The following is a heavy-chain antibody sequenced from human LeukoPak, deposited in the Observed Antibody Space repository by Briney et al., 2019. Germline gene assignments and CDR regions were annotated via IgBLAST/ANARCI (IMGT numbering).Heavy chain of an antibody. D-gene: IGHD3-22*01. CDR3: ARAPSEIGGYYPEYFRH. J-gene: IGHJ1*01. Sequence: GGSLRLSCAASGFTLSSYWTHWVRQAPGKGLEWVSRIKSDGRTNYADSVKGRFTISRDNAKNTVSLQMNSLRAEDTGVYYCARAPSEIGGYYPEYFRHWGQGTLVIVSS. V-gene: IGHV3-74*01. CDR1: GFTLSSYW. CDR2: IKSDGRT.